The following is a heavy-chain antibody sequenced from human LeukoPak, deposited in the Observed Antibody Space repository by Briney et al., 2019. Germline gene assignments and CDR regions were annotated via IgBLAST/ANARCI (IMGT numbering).Heavy chain of an antibody. V-gene: IGHV3-23*01. CDR3: AKGGGLWLQSWYMDV. D-gene: IGHD5-12*01. CDR1: GFTFSNYA. CDR2: ISDSGAK. J-gene: IGHJ6*03. Sequence: GGSLRLSCAASGFTFSNYAMTWVREVRGKGVEWVSTISDSGAKYYADSVKGRFAISRDNSKNTVYLEMSNLRAEDTALYYCAKGGGLWLQSWYMDVWGKGTTVTVPS.